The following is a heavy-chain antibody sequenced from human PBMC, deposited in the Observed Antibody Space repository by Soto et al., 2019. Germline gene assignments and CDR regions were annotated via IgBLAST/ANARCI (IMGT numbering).Heavy chain of an antibody. CDR2: IYWDDDK. D-gene: IGHD3-10*01. J-gene: IGHJ3*02. CDR1: GFSLSTSGMG. Sequence: QITLKESGPTLVKPTETLTLTCTFSGFSLSTSGMGVGWIHQPPGKALEWLAIIYWDDDKRYSPSLKSRLTITKDTSKNQVVLTMTNMDPVDTATYFCSHSYYGTGIYYADDSFDIWGQGTTVTVSS. V-gene: IGHV2-5*02. CDR3: SHSYYGTGIYYADDSFDI.